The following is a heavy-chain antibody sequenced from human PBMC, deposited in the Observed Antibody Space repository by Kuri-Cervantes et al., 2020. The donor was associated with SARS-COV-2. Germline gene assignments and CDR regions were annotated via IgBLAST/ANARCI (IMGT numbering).Heavy chain of an antibody. D-gene: IGHD3-10*01. CDR2: INHSGST. Sequence: SETLSLTCAVYGGSFSGYYWSWIRQPPGKGLEWIGEINHSGSTNYNPSLKSRVTISVDTSKNQFSLKLSSVTAAVTAVYYCARGLWFGELPYDFDYWGQGTLVTVSS. J-gene: IGHJ4*02. V-gene: IGHV4-34*01. CDR3: ARGLWFGELPYDFDY. CDR1: GGSFSGYY.